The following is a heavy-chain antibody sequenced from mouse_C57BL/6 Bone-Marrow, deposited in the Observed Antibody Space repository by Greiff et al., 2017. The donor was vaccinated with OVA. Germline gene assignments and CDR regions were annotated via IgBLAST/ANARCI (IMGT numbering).Heavy chain of an antibody. CDR1: GYIFTSYW. V-gene: IGHV1S132*01. Sequence: QVQLQQSGAELVRPGASVKLSCKTSGYIFTSYWIHWVKQRSGQGLEWIARISPGTGSTYSNEKFKGKATLPADQSSSTSYMQLSSLKSEDSAVYFCARSSYDGYSFDYWGQGTTLTVSS. J-gene: IGHJ2*01. D-gene: IGHD2-3*01. CDR2: ISPGTGST. CDR3: ARSSYDGYSFDY.